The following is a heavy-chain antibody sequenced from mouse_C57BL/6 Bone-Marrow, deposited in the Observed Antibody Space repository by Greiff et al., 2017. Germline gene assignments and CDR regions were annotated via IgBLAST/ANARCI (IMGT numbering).Heavy chain of an antibody. V-gene: IGHV1-19*01. CDR2: INPYNGGT. D-gene: IGHD1-1*01. CDR3: ARTPIYYYEYFDY. CDR1: GYTFTDYY. Sequence: VQLQQSGPVLVKPGASVKMSCKASGYTFTDYYMNWVKQSHGKSLEWIGVINPYNGGTSYNQKFKGKATLTVDKSSSTAYMELNSLTSEDSAVYYCARTPIYYYEYFDYWGQGTTLTVSS. J-gene: IGHJ2*01.